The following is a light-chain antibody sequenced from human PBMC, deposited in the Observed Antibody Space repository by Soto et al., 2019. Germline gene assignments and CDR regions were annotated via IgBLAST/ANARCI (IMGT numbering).Light chain of an antibody. CDR3: SSSADSNNFYV. V-gene: IGLV2-8*01. CDR2: EVS. Sequence: QSALTQPPSASGSPGQSVTISCTGTSSDVGGSKYVSWYQQHPGKAPKLMIYEVSKRPSGVPDRFSGSKSCNTASLTVSGLQTDDEADYYCSSSADSNNFYVFGTGTKVTLL. CDR1: SSDVGGSKY. J-gene: IGLJ1*01.